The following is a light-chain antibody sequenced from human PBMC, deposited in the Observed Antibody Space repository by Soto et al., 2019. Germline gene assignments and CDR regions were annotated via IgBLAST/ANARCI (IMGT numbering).Light chain of an antibody. CDR2: EVS. CDR3: SSYISSSTLLYV. V-gene: IGLV2-14*01. Sequence: QSALTQPASVSGSPGQSITISCTGTSSDVGGYNYVSWYQQHPGKAPNLMIYEVSNRPSGVSNRFSGSKSGNTASLTISGLQAEDAADYYCSSYISSSTLLYVFGTGTKVTVL. J-gene: IGLJ1*01. CDR1: SSDVGGYNY.